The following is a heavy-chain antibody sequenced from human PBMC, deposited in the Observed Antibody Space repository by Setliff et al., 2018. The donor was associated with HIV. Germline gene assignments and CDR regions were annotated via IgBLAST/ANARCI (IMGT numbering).Heavy chain of an antibody. D-gene: IGHD6-19*01. CDR1: GGTFSSYA. Sequence: SVKVSCKASGGTFSSYAISWVRQAPGQGLEWMGGSIPMYGTSNYAQKFQGRVTITTDESTSTAYMELSRLRSDDTAVYYCARAPRYSSGWYDSYFDQWGQGTLVTVSS. CDR2: SIPMYGTS. J-gene: IGHJ4*02. V-gene: IGHV1-69*05. CDR3: ARAPRYSSGWYDSYFDQ.